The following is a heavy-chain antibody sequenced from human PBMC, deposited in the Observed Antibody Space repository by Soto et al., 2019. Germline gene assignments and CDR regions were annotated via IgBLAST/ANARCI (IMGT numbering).Heavy chain of an antibody. CDR3: TMDWFDP. J-gene: IGHJ5*02. CDR1: GFTFSDYY. V-gene: IGHV3-53*03. Sequence: PGGSLRLSCAASGFTFSDYYMTWIRQAPGKGLEWVSVIYSGGSTYYADSVKGRFTISRDNSKNTLYLQMNSLRAEDTAVYYCTMDWFDPWGQGTLVTVSS. CDR2: IYSGGST.